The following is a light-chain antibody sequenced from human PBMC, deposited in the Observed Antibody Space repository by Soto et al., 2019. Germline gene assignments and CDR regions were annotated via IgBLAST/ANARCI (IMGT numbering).Light chain of an antibody. CDR1: QTVRNNY. CDR3: QQHGSSGT. CDR2: DAS. V-gene: IGKV3-20*01. Sequence: EFVLTQSPGTLSLSPGERATLSFRASQTVRNNYLAWYQQKPGQAPRLLIYDASSRATGIPDRFSGGGSGTDFTLTISRLEPEDFAVYYCQQHGSSGTFGQGTKVDI. J-gene: IGKJ1*01.